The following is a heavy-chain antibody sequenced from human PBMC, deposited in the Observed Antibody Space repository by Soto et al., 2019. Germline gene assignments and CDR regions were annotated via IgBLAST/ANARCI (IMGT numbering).Heavy chain of an antibody. CDR3: LTQGFGPLHGLVDV. D-gene: IGHD3-10*01. J-gene: IGHJ6*02. V-gene: IGHV4-59*08. CDR2: ISYSGST. CDR1: GGSFSPNY. Sequence: SETLSLTCTVSGGSFSPNYWSWIRQPPGKGLEWIGYISYSGSTSYNPSLKSRLIISVDTSQNQVSLKLASVTAADTAVYYCLTQGFGPLHGLVDVWGQGTTVTVSS.